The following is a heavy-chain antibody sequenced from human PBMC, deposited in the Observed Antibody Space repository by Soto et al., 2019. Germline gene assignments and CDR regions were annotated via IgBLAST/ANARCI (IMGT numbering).Heavy chain of an antibody. CDR3: ASTTTYYYDSSGYPFDY. D-gene: IGHD3-22*01. Sequence: SETLSLTCAVSGGSISSGGYYWSWIRQHPGKGLEWIGYIYYSGSTYYNPSLKSRVTISVDTSKNQFSLKLSSVTAADTAVYYCASTTTYYYDSSGYPFDYWGQGTLVTVSS. V-gene: IGHV4-31*11. CDR2: IYYSGST. J-gene: IGHJ4*02. CDR1: GGSISSGGYY.